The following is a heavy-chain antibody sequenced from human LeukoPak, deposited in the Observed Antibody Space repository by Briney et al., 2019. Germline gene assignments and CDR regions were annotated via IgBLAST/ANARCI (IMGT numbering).Heavy chain of an antibody. J-gene: IGHJ4*02. Sequence: ASVKVSCKASGYTFTSYGISWVRQAPGQGLEWMGWINPNSGVTNYAQKFQGRVTMTRDTSISTAYMELSRLTSDDTAVYYCARGHYQGELRELEYWGQGTLVTVSS. D-gene: IGHD1-26*01. CDR2: INPNSGVT. V-gene: IGHV1-2*02. CDR3: ARGHYQGELRELEY. CDR1: GYTFTSYG.